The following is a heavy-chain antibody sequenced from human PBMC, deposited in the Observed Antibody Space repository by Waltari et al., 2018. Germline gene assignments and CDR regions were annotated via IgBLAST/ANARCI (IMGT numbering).Heavy chain of an antibody. D-gene: IGHD3-10*01. V-gene: IGHV3-23*03. CDR3: AKAYYYGSGSYPAPFDY. CDR2: IYSGGSST. CDR1: GFTFSSYA. Sequence: EVQLLESGGGLVQPGGSLRLSCAASGFTFSSYAMSWVRQAPGKGLEWVSVIYSGGSSTYYADSVKGRFTISRDNSKNTLYLQMNSLRAEDTAVYYCAKAYYYGSGSYPAPFDYWGQGTLVTVSS. J-gene: IGHJ4*02.